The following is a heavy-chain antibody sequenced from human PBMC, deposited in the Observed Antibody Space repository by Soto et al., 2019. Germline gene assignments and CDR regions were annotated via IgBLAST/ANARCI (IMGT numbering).Heavy chain of an antibody. CDR3: AKVRSSSWYYFDY. D-gene: IGHD6-13*01. V-gene: IGHV3-9*01. CDR2: ISWNSGSI. J-gene: IGHJ4*02. Sequence: EVQLVESGGGLVQPGRSLRLSCAASGFTFDDYAMHWVRQAPGKGLEWVSGISWNSGSIGYADSVKGRFTISRDNAKNSLHLQMNSLRAEDTALYYCAKVRSSSWYYFDYWGQGTLVTVSS. CDR1: GFTFDDYA.